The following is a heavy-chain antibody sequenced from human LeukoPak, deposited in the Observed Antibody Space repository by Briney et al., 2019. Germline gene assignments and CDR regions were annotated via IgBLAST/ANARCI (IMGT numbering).Heavy chain of an antibody. CDR3: ARASRQSSSWLFDS. Sequence: SETLSLTCAVSGGTIGNYYWTWIRQPAGKGLEWIGRIYTSGTIHYNPSLKSRVTMSVDTSKNQFSLKLNPVTAADTAVYYCARASRQSSSWLFDSWGQGTLVIVSS. J-gene: IGHJ4*02. D-gene: IGHD6-13*01. CDR2: IYTSGTI. V-gene: IGHV4-4*07. CDR1: GGTIGNYY.